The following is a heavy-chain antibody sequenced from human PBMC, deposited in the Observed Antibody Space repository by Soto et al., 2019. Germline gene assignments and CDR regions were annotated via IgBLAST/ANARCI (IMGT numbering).Heavy chain of an antibody. V-gene: IGHV4-39*01. J-gene: IGHJ4*02. D-gene: IGHD2-2*01. CDR2: IYYSGST. Sequence: SETLSLTCTLSGGSIISSSYYWGWIRQPPGKGLEWIGSIYYSGSTYYNPSLKSRVTISVDTSKNQFSLKLSSVTAADTAVYYCARIVPAANFDYWGQGTLVTVSS. CDR1: GGSIISSSYY. CDR3: ARIVPAANFDY.